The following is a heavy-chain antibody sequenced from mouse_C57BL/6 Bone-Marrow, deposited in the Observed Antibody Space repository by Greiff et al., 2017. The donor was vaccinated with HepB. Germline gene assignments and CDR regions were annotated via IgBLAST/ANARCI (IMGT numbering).Heavy chain of an antibody. CDR1: GFTFSDFY. V-gene: IGHV7-1*01. D-gene: IGHD2-5*01. J-gene: IGHJ4*01. CDR2: SRKKANDYTT. CDR3: ARDAGSNYVDYAMDY. Sequence: EVKLVESGGGLVQSGRSLRLSCATSGFTFSDFYMEWVRQAPGKGLEWIAASRKKANDYTTEYRASVKGRFIVSRDTSQSILYLQMNALRDEDTAIYYCARDAGSNYVDYAMDYWGKGTSVTVSS.